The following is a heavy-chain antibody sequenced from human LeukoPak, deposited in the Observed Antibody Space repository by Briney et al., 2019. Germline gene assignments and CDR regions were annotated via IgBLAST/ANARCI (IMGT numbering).Heavy chain of an antibody. CDR1: GYTFTSYG. CDR3: ARGPSREDYVWGSYPLDAFDI. D-gene: IGHD3-16*02. CDR2: ISAYNGNT. V-gene: IGHV1-18*01. Sequence: GASVKVYCKASGYTFTSYGISWVRHAPGQGLEWMGWISAYNGNTNYAQKLQGRVTMTTDTSTSTAYMELRSLRSDDTAVYYCARGPSREDYVWGSYPLDAFDIWGQGTMVTVSS. J-gene: IGHJ3*02.